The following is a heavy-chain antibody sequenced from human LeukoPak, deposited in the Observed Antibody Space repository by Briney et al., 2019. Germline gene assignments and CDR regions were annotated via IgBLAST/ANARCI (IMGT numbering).Heavy chain of an antibody. J-gene: IGHJ5*02. V-gene: IGHV1-18*01. Sequence: GASVKVSCKASGYIFTNYGITWVRQAPGQGLEWMGWISADNGDTKYAQKVQGRVTMTTDTSTSTAYMELRSLRSDDTAVYYCARGGYKETLSFDPWGQGTLATVSS. CDR1: GYIFTNYG. D-gene: IGHD5-24*01. CDR2: ISADNGDT. CDR3: ARGGYKETLSFDP.